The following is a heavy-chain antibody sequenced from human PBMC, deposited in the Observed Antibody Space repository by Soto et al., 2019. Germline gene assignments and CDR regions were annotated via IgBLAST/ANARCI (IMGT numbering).Heavy chain of an antibody. CDR2: ISAFNGET. V-gene: IGHV1-18*01. J-gene: IGHJ4*02. Sequence: ASVKVSCKASGFTFSDYGFSWVRQAPGRGLEWMGWISAFNGETNYTQKSEGRVAMTTDAATTTAYMELRSLTVDDTAVYYCVRDQQWLLPAPLNFDYWGQGTVVTVSS. CDR3: VRDQQWLLPAPLNFDY. D-gene: IGHD6-19*01. CDR1: GFTFSDYG.